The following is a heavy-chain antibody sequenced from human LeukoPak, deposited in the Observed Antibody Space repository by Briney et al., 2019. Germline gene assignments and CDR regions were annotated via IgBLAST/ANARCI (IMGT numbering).Heavy chain of an antibody. CDR2: IYPADSDT. V-gene: IGHV5-51*01. J-gene: IGHJ4*02. Sequence: GESLQISCQGSGSSFTNYWIGWVRQLPGKGVESMGIIYPADSDTTYSPSFQGQFTISADKSISTVYLQWSSLKASDTAMYYCARQSRDGSKTRGYYFDYWGQGTLVTVSS. CDR1: GSSFTNYW. D-gene: IGHD3-10*01. CDR3: ARQSRDGSKTRGYYFDY.